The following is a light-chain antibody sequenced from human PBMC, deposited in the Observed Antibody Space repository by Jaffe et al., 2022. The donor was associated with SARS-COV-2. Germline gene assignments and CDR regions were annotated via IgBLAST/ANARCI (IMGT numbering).Light chain of an antibody. CDR1: QSVSSN. J-gene: IGKJ1*01. Sequence: EIVMTQSPATLSVSPGERATLSCRASQSVSSNLAWYQQKPGQAPRLLMYGVSTRATGIPARFSGSGSGTEFTLTISSLQSEDFAAYYCQQYNNWPRTFGQGTKVEIK. CDR3: QQYNNWPRT. V-gene: IGKV3-15*01. CDR2: GVS.